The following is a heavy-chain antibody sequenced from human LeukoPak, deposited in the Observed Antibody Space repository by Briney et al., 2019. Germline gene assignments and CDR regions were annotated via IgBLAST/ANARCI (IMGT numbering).Heavy chain of an antibody. CDR2: IYSGGST. J-gene: IGHJ4*02. Sequence: GGSLRLSCAASGFTVSSNYMSWVRQAPGKGLEWVSVIYSGGSTYYADSVRGRFTISRDNSKNTLYLQMNSLRAEDTAVYYCARDQDTAMLDYWGQGTLATVSS. D-gene: IGHD5-18*01. V-gene: IGHV3-66*01. CDR3: ARDQDTAMLDY. CDR1: GFTVSSNY.